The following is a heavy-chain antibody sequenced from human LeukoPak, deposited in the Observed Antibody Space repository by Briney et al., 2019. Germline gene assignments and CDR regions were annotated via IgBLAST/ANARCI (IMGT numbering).Heavy chain of an antibody. V-gene: IGHV5-51*01. J-gene: IGHJ4*02. D-gene: IGHD3-22*01. Sequence: GESLKISCKGSGYRFAGYWIGWVRQMPGKGLEWMGIIYPGDSDTRYSPSFQGQVTISADKSISTAYLQWSSLKASDTAMYYCARSGDSSGYYYFDYWGQGTLVTVSS. CDR2: IYPGDSDT. CDR3: ARSGDSSGYYYFDY. CDR1: GYRFAGYW.